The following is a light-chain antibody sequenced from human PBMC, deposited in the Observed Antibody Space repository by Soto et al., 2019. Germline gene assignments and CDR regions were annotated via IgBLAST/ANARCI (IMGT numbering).Light chain of an antibody. Sequence: DIQILQSPSTLSASVGDRVTITCRASQSITRSLAWYQQKPGKAPKLLIYDASSLQSGVPVRFSGSGSGTEFTLTISSLQPDEFATYYCQQYDNYPLTVGGGTKVDIK. CDR2: DAS. J-gene: IGKJ4*01. CDR3: QQYDNYPLT. V-gene: IGKV1-5*01. CDR1: QSITRS.